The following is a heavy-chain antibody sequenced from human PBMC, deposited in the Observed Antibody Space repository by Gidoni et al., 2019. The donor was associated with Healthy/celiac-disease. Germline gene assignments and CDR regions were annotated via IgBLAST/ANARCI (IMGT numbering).Heavy chain of an antibody. CDR1: GGSISSYY. Sequence: QVQLQESGPGLVKPSETLSLTCTVSGGSISSYYWSWIRQPPGKGLEWIGYIYYSGSTNYNPSRKSRVTISVETSKNQFSLKLSSVTAADTAVYYCARQSSSWYGGGDNWFDPWGQGTLVTVSS. V-gene: IGHV4-59*08. J-gene: IGHJ5*02. CDR2: IYYSGST. CDR3: ARQSSSWYGGGDNWFDP. D-gene: IGHD6-13*01.